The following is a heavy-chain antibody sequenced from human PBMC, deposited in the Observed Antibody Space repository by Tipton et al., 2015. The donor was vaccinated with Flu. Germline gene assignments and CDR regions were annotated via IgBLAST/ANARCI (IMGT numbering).Heavy chain of an antibody. Sequence: TLSLTCTVSGGPISSGGGYWSWIRQHPGKGLEWIGHIYYIGRTYYHPSLKSRVTISLDTSRNQFSLKLSSVTAADTAVYYCARMEWTVTTPRYFDLWGRGTLVTVSS. CDR1: GGPISSGGGY. J-gene: IGHJ2*01. CDR3: ARMEWTVTTPRYFDL. CDR2: IYYIGRT. V-gene: IGHV4-31*03. D-gene: IGHD4-17*01.